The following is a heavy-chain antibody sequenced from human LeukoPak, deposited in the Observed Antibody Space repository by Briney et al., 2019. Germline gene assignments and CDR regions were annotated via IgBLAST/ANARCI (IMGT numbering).Heavy chain of an antibody. CDR3: ARLRKRVDGYNLDY. CDR1: GGSISSGSYY. J-gene: IGHJ4*02. V-gene: IGHV4-61*02. CDR2: FYTSGST. Sequence: SETLSLTCTVSGGSISSGSYYWSWIRQPAGTGLEWIGRFYTSGSTDYNPSLKSRVTISIDTSKNQFSLKLSSVTAADTAVYYCARLRKRVDGYNLDYWGQGTLVTVSS. D-gene: IGHD5-24*01.